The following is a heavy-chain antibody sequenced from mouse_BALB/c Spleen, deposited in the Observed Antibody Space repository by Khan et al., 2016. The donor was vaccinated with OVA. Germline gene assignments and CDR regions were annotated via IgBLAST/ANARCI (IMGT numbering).Heavy chain of an antibody. CDR1: GYSITSDYA. CDR3: ARMDGGDFDY. Sequence: VQLKQSGPGLVKPSQSLSLTCTVTGYSITSDYAWNWIRQFPGNRLEWMGFISYSGNTNYNPSLKSRISVTRDTSKNQFFLQLNSVTTEDTATYYCARMDGGDFDYWGQGTTLTVSS. CDR2: ISYSGNT. D-gene: IGHD2-3*01. J-gene: IGHJ2*01. V-gene: IGHV3-2*02.